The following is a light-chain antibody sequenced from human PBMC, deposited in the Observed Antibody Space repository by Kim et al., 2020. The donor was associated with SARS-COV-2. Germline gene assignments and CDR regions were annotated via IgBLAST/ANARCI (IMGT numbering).Light chain of an antibody. Sequence: SVALGQTVRITWQGDSIRNDYASWYQQKPGQAPVLVFYGKNNRPSGIPERFSGSSSRNTASLTITRTQAEDEADYYCNSRDSSGVVFGGGTKVTVL. CDR3: NSRDSSGVV. CDR2: GKN. CDR1: SIRNDY. V-gene: IGLV3-19*01. J-gene: IGLJ2*01.